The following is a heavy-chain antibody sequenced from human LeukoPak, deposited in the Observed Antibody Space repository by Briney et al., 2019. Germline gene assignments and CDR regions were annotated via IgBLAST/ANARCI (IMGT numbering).Heavy chain of an antibody. J-gene: IGHJ3*02. CDR1: GCTFSNFA. D-gene: IGHD6-6*01. CDR2: ISGSGGYT. Sequence: PGGSLRLSCAASGCTFSNFAMSWVRQAPGKGLEWVSGISGSGGYTYYADSVNGRFTISRDDSKNTLYLQMNSLRAEDTAVYYCAKSRGYISSHDVFDIWGQGTMVTAYS. V-gene: IGHV3-23*01. CDR3: AKSRGYISSHDVFDI.